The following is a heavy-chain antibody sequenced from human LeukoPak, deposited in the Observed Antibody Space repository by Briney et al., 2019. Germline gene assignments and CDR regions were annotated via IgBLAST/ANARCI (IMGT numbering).Heavy chain of an antibody. CDR3: ARCRDGYNYYDY. CDR1: GYSINSGYY. J-gene: IGHJ4*02. CDR2: IYTSGST. V-gene: IGHV4-38-2*02. Sequence: SETLSLTCTVSGYSINSGYYWGWIRQPPGKGLEWIGRIYTSGSTNYNPSLKSRVTISVDTSKNQFSLKLSSVTAADTAVYYCARCRDGYNYYDYWGQGTLVTVSS. D-gene: IGHD5-24*01.